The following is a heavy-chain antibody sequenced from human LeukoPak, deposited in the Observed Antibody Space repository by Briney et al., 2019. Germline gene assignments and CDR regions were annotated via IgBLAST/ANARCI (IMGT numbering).Heavy chain of an antibody. CDR3: ARIQTNWNYEEFYFDY. CDR2: IIPIFGTA. J-gene: IGHJ4*02. D-gene: IGHD1-7*01. Sequence: SVKVSCKASGGTFSSYAISWVRQAPGQGLEWMGGIIPIFGTANYAQKFQGRVTITTDESTSTAYMELSSLRSDDTAVYYCARIQTNWNYEEFYFDYWGQGTLVTVSS. V-gene: IGHV1-69*05. CDR1: GGTFSSYA.